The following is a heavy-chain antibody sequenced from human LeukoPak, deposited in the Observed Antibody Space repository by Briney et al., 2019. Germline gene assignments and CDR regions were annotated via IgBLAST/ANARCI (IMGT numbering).Heavy chain of an antibody. CDR1: GYRFASYW. J-gene: IGHJ6*03. CDR2: IYPGDSDI. D-gene: IGHD3-16*01. CDR3: ARHIEELGNYYYYYMDV. Sequence: GESLKISCKGSGYRFASYWIGWVRQRPGKGLEWMGIIYPGDSDIRYSPSFQGQVTISADKSISTAYLQWRSLRASDTAMYYCARHIEELGNYYYYYMDVWGKGTMVTVSS. V-gene: IGHV5-51*01.